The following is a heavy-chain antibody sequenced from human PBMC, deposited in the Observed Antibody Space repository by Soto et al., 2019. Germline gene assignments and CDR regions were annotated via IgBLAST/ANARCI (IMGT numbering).Heavy chain of an antibody. CDR2: IIPIFGTA. Sequence: SVKVSCKASGGTFSSYAISWVRQAPGQGLEWMGGIIPIFGTANYAQKFQGRVTITADESTSTAYMELSSLRSEDTAVYYCARTIPRMFGYYYYGMDVWGQGTTVTVS. D-gene: IGHD3-10*02. J-gene: IGHJ6*02. CDR1: GGTFSSYA. V-gene: IGHV1-69*13. CDR3: ARTIPRMFGYYYYGMDV.